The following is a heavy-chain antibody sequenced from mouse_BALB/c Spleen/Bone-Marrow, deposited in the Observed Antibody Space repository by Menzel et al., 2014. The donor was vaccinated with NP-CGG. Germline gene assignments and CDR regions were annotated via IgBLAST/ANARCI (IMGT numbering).Heavy chain of an antibody. V-gene: IGHV1-9*01. CDR3: ARDGYSSLAMDY. CDR2: ILPGSTST. Sequence: QVQLQQSGAELMKPGASVKISCKTTGYTFSGYWIEWVKQRPGHGLEWIGEILPGSTSTNYKEKFKDKATFTADTSSNTAYIQLSSLTSEDSAVYYCARDGYSSLAMDYWGQGTSVTVSS. CDR1: GYTFSGYW. J-gene: IGHJ4*01. D-gene: IGHD2-3*01.